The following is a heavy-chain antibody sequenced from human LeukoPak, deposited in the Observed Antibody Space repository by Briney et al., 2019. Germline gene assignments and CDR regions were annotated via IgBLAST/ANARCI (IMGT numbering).Heavy chain of an antibody. CDR3: ARDLSVNAFDI. CDR2: INHSGST. D-gene: IGHD2/OR15-2a*01. CDR1: GGPISSSSYY. J-gene: IGHJ3*02. V-gene: IGHV4-39*07. Sequence: SETLSLTCTVSGGPISSSSYYWGWIRQPPGKGLEWIGEINHSGSTKYNPSLKIRVTISVDATENLLSLKLTCVTAADTAVYFCARDLSVNAFDIWGQGTLVTVSS.